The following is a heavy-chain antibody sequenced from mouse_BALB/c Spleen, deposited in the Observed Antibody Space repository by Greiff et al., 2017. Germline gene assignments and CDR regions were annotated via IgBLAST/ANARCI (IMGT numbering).Heavy chain of an antibody. D-gene: IGHD2-1*01. CDR2: ISYSGST. CDR1: GYSITSDYA. J-gene: IGHJ4*01. CDR3: ARDYGNYVYYAMDY. Sequence: VQLQQSGPGLVKPSQSLSLTCTVTGYSITSDYAWNWIRQFPGNKLEWMGYISYSGSTSYNPSLKSRISITRDTSKNQFFLQLNSVTTEDTATYYCARDYGNYVYYAMDYWGQGTSVTVSS. V-gene: IGHV3-2*02.